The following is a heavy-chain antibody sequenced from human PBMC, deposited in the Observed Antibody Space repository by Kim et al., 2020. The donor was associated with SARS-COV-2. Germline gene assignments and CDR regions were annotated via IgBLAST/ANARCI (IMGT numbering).Heavy chain of an antibody. Sequence: ASVKVSCKASGYTFTSYDINWVRQATGQGLEWMGWMNPNSGNTGYAQKFQGRVTMTRNTSISTAYMELSSLRSEDTAVYYCARGQDYYDSSGYYRDYWYFDLWGRGTLVTVSS. CDR3: ARGQDYYDSSGYYRDYWYFDL. J-gene: IGHJ2*01. V-gene: IGHV1-8*01. CDR1: GYTFTSYD. D-gene: IGHD3-22*01. CDR2: MNPNSGNT.